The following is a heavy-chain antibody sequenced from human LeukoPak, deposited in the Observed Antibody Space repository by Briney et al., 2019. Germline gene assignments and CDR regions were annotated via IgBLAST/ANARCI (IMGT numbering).Heavy chain of an antibody. CDR3: AKGSITMIVVVNPFGY. Sequence: GGSLRLSCAASGFTFSIYAMSWVRQAPGKGLEWVSAISGSGGSTYYADSVKGRFTISRDNTKNTLYLQMNSLRAEDTAVYYCAKGSITMIVVVNPFGYWGQGTLVTVSS. J-gene: IGHJ4*02. CDR1: GFTFSIYA. D-gene: IGHD3-22*01. V-gene: IGHV3-23*01. CDR2: ISGSGGST.